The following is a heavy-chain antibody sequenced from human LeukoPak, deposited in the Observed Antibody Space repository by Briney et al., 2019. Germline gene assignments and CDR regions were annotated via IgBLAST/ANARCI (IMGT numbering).Heavy chain of an antibody. CDR2: IIGSGDTT. J-gene: IGHJ4*02. V-gene: IGHV3-23*01. CDR1: GLTFSSYV. CDR3: ANPGRVSGSYNPFDY. D-gene: IGHD3-10*01. Sequence: GSLRLSCAAPGLTFSSYVMSWVRQTPGKGLEWVSAIIGSGDTTSYADSVKGRFTISRDNSKNTLYLQMNSLRAEDTAVYYCANPGRVSGSYNPFDYWGQGTLVTVSS.